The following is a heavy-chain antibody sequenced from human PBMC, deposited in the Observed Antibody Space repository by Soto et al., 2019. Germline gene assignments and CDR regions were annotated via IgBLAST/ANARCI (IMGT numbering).Heavy chain of an antibody. V-gene: IGHV3-30*04. D-gene: IGHD2-15*01. CDR3: ARDQCFGGGRSCYYFDF. CDR1: GFTFTTYA. J-gene: IGHJ4*02. Sequence: SLKISCAASGFTFTTYAIHWVRQAPGKGLEWVAVISNDGRGKYYADSVKGRFTISRDNSKNTLYLQMNSLRSDDTAVYYCARDQCFGGGRSCYYFDFWGQGTLVTVSS. CDR2: ISNDGRGK.